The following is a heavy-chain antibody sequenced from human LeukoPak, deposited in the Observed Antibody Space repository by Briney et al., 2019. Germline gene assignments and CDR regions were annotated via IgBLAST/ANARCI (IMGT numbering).Heavy chain of an antibody. D-gene: IGHD3-10*01. Sequence: SETLSLTCTVSGYSISSGYYWGWIRQPPGKGLEWIGSIYHSGSTYYNPSLKSRVTISVDTSKNQFSLKLSSVTAADTAVYYCARDGFGEVDYYYYGMDVWGQGTTVTVSS. J-gene: IGHJ6*02. CDR1: GYSISSGYY. CDR3: ARDGFGEVDYYYYGMDV. CDR2: IYHSGST. V-gene: IGHV4-38-2*02.